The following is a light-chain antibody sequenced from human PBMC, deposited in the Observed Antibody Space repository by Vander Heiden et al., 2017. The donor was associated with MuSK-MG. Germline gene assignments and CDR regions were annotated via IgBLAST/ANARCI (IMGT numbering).Light chain of an antibody. J-gene: IGLJ2*01. CDR3: QVWDSRVV. CDR1: NIGSKN. Sequence: SYELTQPLSVSVALGQTARITCGGNNIGSKNVHWYQQKPGQAPVLVIYRDSNRPSGIPERFSGSNSGNTATLTISRAQAGDEADYYGQVWDSRVVFGGGTKLTVL. CDR2: RDS. V-gene: IGLV3-9*01.